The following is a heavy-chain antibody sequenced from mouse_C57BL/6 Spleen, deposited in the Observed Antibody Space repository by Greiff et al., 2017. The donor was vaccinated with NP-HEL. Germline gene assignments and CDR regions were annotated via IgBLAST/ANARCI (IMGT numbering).Heavy chain of an antibody. CDR1: GYAFSSYW. D-gene: IGHD2-4*01. Sequence: QVQLQQSGAELVKPGASVKISCKASGYAFSSYWMNWVKQRPGKGLEWIGQIYPGDGDTNYNGKFKGKATLTADKSSSTAYMQLSSLTSEDSAVYFCARKGNYDYSFDYWGQGTTLTVSS. CDR2: IYPGDGDT. J-gene: IGHJ2*01. CDR3: ARKGNYDYSFDY. V-gene: IGHV1-80*01.